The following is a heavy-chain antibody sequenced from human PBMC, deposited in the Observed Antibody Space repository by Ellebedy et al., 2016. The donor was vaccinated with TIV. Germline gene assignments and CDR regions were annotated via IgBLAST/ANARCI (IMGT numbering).Heavy chain of an antibody. V-gene: IGHV1-8*01. CDR2: MNPNSGNT. J-gene: IGHJ6*02. CDR3: ARGIVEMATTYYHYGMDV. CDR1: GYTFTSYD. D-gene: IGHD5-24*01. Sequence: ASVKVSCKASGYTFTSYDINWVRQATGQGLEWMGWMNPNSGNTGYAQKFQGRVTMTRNTSISTAYMELSSLRSEDTAVYYCARGIVEMATTYYHYGMDVWGQGTTVTVSS.